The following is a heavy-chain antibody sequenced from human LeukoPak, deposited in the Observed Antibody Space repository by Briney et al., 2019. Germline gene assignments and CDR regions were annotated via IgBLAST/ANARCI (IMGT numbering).Heavy chain of an antibody. CDR1: GGTFSSYA. D-gene: IGHD1-1*01. J-gene: IGHJ6*02. V-gene: IGHV1-69*01. CDR3: ARDRLETEAKPRGYYGMDV. CDR2: IIPIFGTA. Sequence: ASVKVSCKASGGTFSSYAISWVRQAPGQGLEWMGGIIPIFGTANYAQKFQGRVTITADESTSTAYMELSSLRSEDTAVYYYARDRLETEAKPRGYYGMDVWGQGTTVTVSS.